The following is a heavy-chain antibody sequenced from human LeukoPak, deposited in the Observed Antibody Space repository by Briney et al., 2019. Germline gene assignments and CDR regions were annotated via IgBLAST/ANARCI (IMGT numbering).Heavy chain of an antibody. D-gene: IGHD3-10*02. CDR3: ARDLNVYPYYFDF. CDR2: INPNRDGT. J-gene: IGHJ4*02. Sequence: ASVKVSCKASGYTFTGYYIHWVRQAPGQGHEWMGWINPNRDGTNYAQKFQGRVTITSDTSISTAYMELSRLRSDDTAFYYCARDLNVYPYYFDFWGQGTLVTVSS. CDR1: GYTFTGYY. V-gene: IGHV1-2*02.